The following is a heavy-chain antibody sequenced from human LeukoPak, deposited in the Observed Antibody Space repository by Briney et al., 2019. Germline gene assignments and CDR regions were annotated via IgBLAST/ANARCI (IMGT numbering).Heavy chain of an antibody. J-gene: IGHJ3*02. V-gene: IGHV3-23*01. CDR3: AKKDSSGYYGEFGAFDI. CDR1: GFTFSSYA. D-gene: IGHD3-22*01. CDR2: ISGSGGST. Sequence: PGGSLRLSCAASGFTFSSYAMSWVRQAPGKGLEWVSAISGSGGSTYYADSVKGRFTISRDNSKNTLYLQMNSLRAEDTAVYHCAKKDSSGYYGEFGAFDIWGQGTMVTVSS.